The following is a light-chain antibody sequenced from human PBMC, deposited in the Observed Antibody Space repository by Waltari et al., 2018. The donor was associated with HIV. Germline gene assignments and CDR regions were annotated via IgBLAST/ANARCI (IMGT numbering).Light chain of an antibody. V-gene: IGLV2-8*01. CDR2: EVN. CDR1: SSDVGAYDY. Sequence: QSALTQPPSASGSPGQSVTISCTGTSSDVGAYDYVSWYQHHPGKAPKLMIYEVNQRPSGVPDRFSGSKSGNTASLTVSGLQAEDEADYFCSSYAGTKTFVFGTGTKVTVL. J-gene: IGLJ1*01. CDR3: SSYAGTKTFV.